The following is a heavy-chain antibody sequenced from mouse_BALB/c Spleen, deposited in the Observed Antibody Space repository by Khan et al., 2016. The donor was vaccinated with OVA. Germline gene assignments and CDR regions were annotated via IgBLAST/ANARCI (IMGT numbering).Heavy chain of an antibody. CDR3: ARRAYYGNWYFDV. D-gene: IGHD2-1*01. CDR2: ISYSGST. Sequence: EVKLEVSGPGLVKLSQSLSLTCTVTGYSITSDYAWNWIRQFPENKLEWMGYISYSGSTRYNPSLKSRISITRDTSENQLFLQLNSVTTEDTATYYCARRAYYGNWYFDVWGAGTTVTVSS. V-gene: IGHV3-2*02. J-gene: IGHJ1*01. CDR1: GYSITSDYA.